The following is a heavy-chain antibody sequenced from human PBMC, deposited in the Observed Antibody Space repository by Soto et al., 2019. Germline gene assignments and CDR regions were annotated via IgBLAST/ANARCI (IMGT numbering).Heavy chain of an antibody. CDR2: ISSSSSYI. V-gene: IGHV3-21*01. CDR1: GFTFSSYS. D-gene: IGHD2-15*01. Sequence: GGSLRLSCAASGFTFSSYSMNWVRQAPGKGLEWVSSISSSSSYIYYADSVKGRFTIPRDNAKNSLYLQMNSLRAEDTAVYYCARGEVVTIYFDYWGQGTLVTVSS. J-gene: IGHJ4*02. CDR3: ARGEVVTIYFDY.